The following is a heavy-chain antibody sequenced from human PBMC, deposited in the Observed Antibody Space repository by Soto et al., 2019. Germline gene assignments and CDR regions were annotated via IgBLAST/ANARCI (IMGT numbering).Heavy chain of an antibody. Sequence: EVHLVESGGGMVRPGGSLRLSCAASGLTFKDYGMNWVRQSPGKGLEWVSGINWNGLSTGYADSVKGRFTISRDNAKNSLYLEMDSLRAEDTALYYCARAYYYSSGSFYNLDVWGKGTTVAVSS. V-gene: IGHV3-20*04. CDR2: INWNGLST. D-gene: IGHD3-10*01. CDR1: GLTFKDYG. J-gene: IGHJ6*04. CDR3: ARAYYYSSGSFYNLDV.